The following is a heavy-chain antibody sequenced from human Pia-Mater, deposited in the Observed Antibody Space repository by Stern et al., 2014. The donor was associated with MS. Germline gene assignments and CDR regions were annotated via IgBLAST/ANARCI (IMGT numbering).Heavy chain of an antibody. V-gene: IGHV4-39*02. Sequence: QLQLQESGPGLVKPSETLSLTCSVSGGSITNRDYWGWIRQSPGKGLEWIGSVYYSGITYYRPSLKSRATISIDTSKHPFSLTLTSGTATDTAVYFCARGVTAVTNYVPNWCFDLWGRGTLVTISS. J-gene: IGHJ2*01. D-gene: IGHD4-11*01. CDR3: ARGVTAVTNYVPNWCFDL. CDR2: VYYSGIT. CDR1: GGSITNRDY.